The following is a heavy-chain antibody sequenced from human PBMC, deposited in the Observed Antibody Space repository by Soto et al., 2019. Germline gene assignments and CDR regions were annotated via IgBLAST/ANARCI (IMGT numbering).Heavy chain of an antibody. J-gene: IGHJ4*02. CDR3: VSYNWKYPFDY. D-gene: IGHD1-7*01. V-gene: IGHV3-74*01. Sequence: GGSLRLSCAASGFTFSSHWMHWVRQAPGKGPVWVSQVSGDGRTTSYTDSVEGRFTISRDNAKNTLYLQMNSLRADDTAVYYCVSYNWKYPFDYWGQGTLVTVSS. CDR1: GFTFSSHW. CDR2: VSGDGRTT.